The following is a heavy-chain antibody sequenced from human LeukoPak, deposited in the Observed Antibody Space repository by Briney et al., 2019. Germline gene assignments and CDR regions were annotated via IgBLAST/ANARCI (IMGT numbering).Heavy chain of an antibody. CDR2: ISSSSSYT. V-gene: IGHV3-11*05. J-gene: IGHJ3*02. D-gene: IGHD3-10*01. CDR1: GFTFSDYY. Sequence: GGSLRLSCAASGFTFSDYYMSWIRQAPGKGLEWVSYISSSSSYTNYADSVKGRFTISRDNAKNSLYLQVNSLRAEDTAVYYCARDPAMVRGGNAFDIWGQGTMVTVSS. CDR3: ARDPAMVRGGNAFDI.